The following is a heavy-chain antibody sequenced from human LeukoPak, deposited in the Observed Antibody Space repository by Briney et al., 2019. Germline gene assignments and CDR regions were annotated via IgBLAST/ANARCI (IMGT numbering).Heavy chain of an antibody. Sequence: ASVKVSCKASGYTFTSHAMNWVRQAPGQGLEWMGWINPNNGGTNYGQKFQGRVTMTRDTSISTAYMELSRLSSDDTAVFYCARDRLRLGYERTNWFDPWGQGTLVTVSS. CDR3: ARDRLRLGYERTNWFDP. J-gene: IGHJ5*02. D-gene: IGHD2-15*01. CDR1: GYTFTSHA. CDR2: INPNNGGT. V-gene: IGHV1-2*02.